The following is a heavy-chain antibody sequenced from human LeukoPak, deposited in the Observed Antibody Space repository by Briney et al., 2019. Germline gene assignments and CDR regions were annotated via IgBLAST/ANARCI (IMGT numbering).Heavy chain of an antibody. CDR1: GYTFTGYY. CDR2: INPNSGGT. V-gene: IGHV1-2*02. J-gene: IGHJ3*02. CDR3: ARGWYYDSSGYYADAFDI. D-gene: IGHD3-22*01. Sequence: GASVKVSCKASGYTFTGYYMHWVRQAPGQGLEWMGWINPNSGGTNYAQKFQGRVTMTRDTSISTAYMELSRLRSDDTAVYYCARGWYYDSSGYYADAFDIWGQGTMVTVSS.